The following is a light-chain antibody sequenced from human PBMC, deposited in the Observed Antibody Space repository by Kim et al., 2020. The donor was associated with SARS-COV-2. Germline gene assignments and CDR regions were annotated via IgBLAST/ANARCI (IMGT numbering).Light chain of an antibody. CDR3: SSYAGSNNFVV. CDR1: SSDVGGYNY. Sequence: SVPISCTGTSSDVGGYNYVSWYQQHPGKAPKLMIYQVSKRPSGVPDRFSGSKSGNTASLTVSGLQAEDEADYYCSSYAGSNNFVVFGGGTQLTVL. J-gene: IGLJ2*01. CDR2: QVS. V-gene: IGLV2-8*01.